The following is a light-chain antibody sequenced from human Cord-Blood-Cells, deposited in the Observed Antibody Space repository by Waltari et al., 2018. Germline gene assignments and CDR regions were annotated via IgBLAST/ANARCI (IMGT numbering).Light chain of an antibody. V-gene: IGLV2-14*03. J-gene: IGLJ3*02. Sequence: QSALTQPASVSGSPGPSITISCTGTSSDVGGYNYVSWYQQHPGQAPKLMIYDVNNPPSGVSNHFSGSKSGNTASLTISVLQAEDEADYYCSSYTSSSTLVFGGGTKLTVL. CDR1: SSDVGGYNY. CDR3: SSYTSSSTLV. CDR2: DVN.